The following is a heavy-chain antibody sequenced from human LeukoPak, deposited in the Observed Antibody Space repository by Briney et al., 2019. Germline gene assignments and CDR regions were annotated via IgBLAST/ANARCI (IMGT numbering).Heavy chain of an antibody. Sequence: QVQLQESGPGLVKPSETLSLTCPVSGYSITSGYYWGWIRQPPGKGLEWFGSIYHSGSAFYNPSLRSRVTISVDTSKNQFSLKLTSVTAADTAVYYCARPDTWITEGFDPWGQGTLVTVSS. J-gene: IGHJ5*02. CDR2: IYHSGSA. CDR1: GYSITSGYY. D-gene: IGHD3-16*01. CDR3: ARPDTWITEGFDP. V-gene: IGHV4-38-2*01.